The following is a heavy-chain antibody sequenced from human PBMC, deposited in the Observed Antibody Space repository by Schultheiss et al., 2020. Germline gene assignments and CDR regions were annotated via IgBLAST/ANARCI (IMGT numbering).Heavy chain of an antibody. D-gene: IGHD3-10*01. J-gene: IGHJ6*04. CDR3: ARCWMVQGVILDYYYYYGMDV. CDR2: IWYDGSNK. CDR1: GFTFSSYG. V-gene: IGHV3-33*01. Sequence: GESLKISCAASGFTFSSYGMHWVRQAPGKGLEWVAVIWYDGSNKYYADSVKGRFTISRDNSKNTLYLQMNSLRAEDTAVYYCARCWMVQGVILDYYYYYGMDVWGKGTTVTGYS.